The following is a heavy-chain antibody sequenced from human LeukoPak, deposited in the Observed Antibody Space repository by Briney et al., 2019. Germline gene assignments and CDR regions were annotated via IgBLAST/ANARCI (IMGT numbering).Heavy chain of an antibody. CDR1: GGTFSSYA. J-gene: IGHJ6*02. Sequence: EASVKVSCKASGGTFSSYAISWVRQAPGQGLEWMGGIIPIFGTANYAQKFQGRVTITADESTSTAYMELSSLRSEDTAVYYCARTRITIFGVVINYGMDVWGQGTTVTVSS. V-gene: IGHV1-69*13. CDR2: IIPIFGTA. CDR3: ARTRITIFGVVINYGMDV. D-gene: IGHD3-3*01.